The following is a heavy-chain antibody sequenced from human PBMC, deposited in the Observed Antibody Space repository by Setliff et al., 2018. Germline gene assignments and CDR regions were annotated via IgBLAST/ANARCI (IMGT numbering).Heavy chain of an antibody. CDR2: IIPMFGT. Sequence: GPSVKVSCKASGGTFSSYVISWVREAPGQGLEWMGGIIPMFGTNYAQKFQGRVTITADESTSTAYMELSSLGSEDTAVYYCAGGQPLVRKYYYYMDVWGKGTEVTVSS. CDR1: GGTFSSYV. V-gene: IGHV1-69*13. D-gene: IGHD3-10*01. CDR3: AGGQPLVRKYYYYMDV. J-gene: IGHJ6*03.